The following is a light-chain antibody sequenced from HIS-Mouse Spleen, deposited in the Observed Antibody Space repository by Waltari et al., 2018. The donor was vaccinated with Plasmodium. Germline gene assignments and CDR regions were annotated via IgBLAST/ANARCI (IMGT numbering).Light chain of an antibody. CDR2: AAS. CDR3: QQANSFPWT. V-gene: IGKV1-12*01. CDR1: RGIRSG. Sequence: DIQMTQSPSSVSASVVDRVTLTCRASRGIRSGLALYQQKPGKAPKLLIYAASSLQSGVPSRFSGSGSGTDFTLTISSLQPEDFATYYCQQANSFPWTFGQGTKVEIK. J-gene: IGKJ1*01.